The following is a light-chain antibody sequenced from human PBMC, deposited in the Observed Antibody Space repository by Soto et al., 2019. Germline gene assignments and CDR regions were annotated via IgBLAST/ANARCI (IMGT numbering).Light chain of an antibody. Sequence: EIVLTQSPATLSLSAGERATLSCRASQSISTYLAWYQQRPGQAPRLLIYDASNRATGIPARFSGSGSGTDFTLSISSLEPEDFAVYYCQQRHTWPLTFGVGTKVEIK. J-gene: IGKJ4*01. CDR1: QSISTY. CDR3: QQRHTWPLT. CDR2: DAS. V-gene: IGKV3-11*01.